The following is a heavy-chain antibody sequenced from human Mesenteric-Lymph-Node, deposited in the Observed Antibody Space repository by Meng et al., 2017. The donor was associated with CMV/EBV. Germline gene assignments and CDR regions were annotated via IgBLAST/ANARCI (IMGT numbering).Heavy chain of an antibody. J-gene: IGHJ4*02. CDR3: ATDTHGYFDY. CDR1: GFTFTSYW. CDR2: MNQDGSER. Sequence: SCAASGFTFTSYWLTWVRQAPGKGLEWVANMNQDGSERYYVDAVKARFTISRDNARDSLYLQMNSLRAEDTAMYYCATDTHGYFDYWGQGTLVTVSS. V-gene: IGHV3-7*01.